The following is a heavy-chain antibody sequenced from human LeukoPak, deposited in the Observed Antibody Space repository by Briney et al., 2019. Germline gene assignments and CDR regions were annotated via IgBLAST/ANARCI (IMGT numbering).Heavy chain of an antibody. CDR2: IYYSGRA. V-gene: IGHV4-39*01. D-gene: IGHD3-22*01. CDR1: GGSISSSSYY. J-gene: IGHJ2*01. CDR3: ARGVTMIVVVIHDWYFDL. Sequence: PSETLSLTCTVSGGSISSSSYYWGWIRQPPGKGLEWIGNIYYSGRAYYNPSLKSRVTISVDTPKNQFSLKLSSVTAADTAVYYCARGVTMIVVVIHDWYFDLWGRGTLVTVSS.